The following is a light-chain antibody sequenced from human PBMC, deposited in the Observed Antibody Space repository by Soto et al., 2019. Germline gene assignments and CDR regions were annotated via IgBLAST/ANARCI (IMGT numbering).Light chain of an antibody. J-gene: IGLJ1*01. CDR3: SLYTISSTRF. CDR2: EVS. V-gene: IGLV2-14*03. Sequence: QSALTQPASVSGSPGQSITISCTGTSSDVGAYDFVSWYQQHPDKAPKLMIYEVSNRTSGVANRFSASESVNTATLTISGLQAEDEVYYFCSLYTISSTRFFGFGTKLSVL. CDR1: SSDVGAYDF.